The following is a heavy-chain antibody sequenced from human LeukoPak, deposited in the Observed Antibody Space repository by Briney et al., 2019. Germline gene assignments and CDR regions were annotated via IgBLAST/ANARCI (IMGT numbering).Heavy chain of an antibody. V-gene: IGHV4-59*01. Sequence: SETLSLTCTVSGGSISSYYWSWIRQPPGKGLEWIGYIYYGGSTNYNPSLKSRVTISVDTSKNQFSLKLSSVTAADTAVYYCAREGEPAAIGDAFDIWGQGTMVTVSS. J-gene: IGHJ3*02. CDR2: IYYGGST. D-gene: IGHD2-2*02. CDR1: GGSISSYY. CDR3: AREGEPAAIGDAFDI.